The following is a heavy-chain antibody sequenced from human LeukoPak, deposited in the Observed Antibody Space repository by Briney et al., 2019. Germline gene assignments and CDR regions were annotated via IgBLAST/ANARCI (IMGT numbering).Heavy chain of an antibody. J-gene: IGHJ4*02. V-gene: IGHV1-2*02. D-gene: IGHD6-13*01. Sequence: ASVKVSCKASGYAFTDYSMHWVRQAPGQGLEWMGWINPNSGDTDYAQKFQGRVTMTRDTSISTAYLEVSRLTSDDTAVYFCARDAIAAAGAGAWGQGTLVTVSS. CDR3: ARDAIAAAGAGA. CDR1: GYAFTDYS. CDR2: INPNSGDT.